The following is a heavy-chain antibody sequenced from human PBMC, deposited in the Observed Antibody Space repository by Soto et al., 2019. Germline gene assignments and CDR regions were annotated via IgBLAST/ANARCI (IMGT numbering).Heavy chain of an antibody. CDR1: GFTFSAYG. CDR2: IAHDGTNI. J-gene: IGHJ5*02. D-gene: IGHD2-2*01. V-gene: IGHV3-30*19. CDR3: ARDPFEGVRLIPSANLYNWFDP. Sequence: QVQLVESGGGVVQPGRSLRLSCAASGFTFSAYGMHWVRQAPGKGLEWVAVIAHDGTNIFYLDSVKDRFTISRDNSRNTLYLQMNSLRAEDTAVYYCARDPFEGVRLIPSANLYNWFDPWGQGTLVTVSS.